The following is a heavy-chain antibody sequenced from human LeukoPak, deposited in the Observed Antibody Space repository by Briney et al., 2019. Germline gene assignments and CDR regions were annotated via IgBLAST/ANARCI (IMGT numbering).Heavy chain of an antibody. CDR2: SRNKVNSYTT. CDR1: GFTFSDHY. J-gene: IGHJ4*02. D-gene: IGHD6-13*01. V-gene: IGHV3-72*01. Sequence: PGGSLRLSCAASGFTFSDHYMDWVRQAPGKGLEWGGRSRNKVNSYTTEYAASVRGRFTISRDDSKNSLYLQMNSLQTEDTAVYFCARVYSTTWYGSYFDYCGQGTLVTVSS. CDR3: ARVYSTTWYGSYFDY.